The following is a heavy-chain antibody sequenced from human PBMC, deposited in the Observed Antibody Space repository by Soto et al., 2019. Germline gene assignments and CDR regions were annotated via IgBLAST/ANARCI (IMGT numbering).Heavy chain of an antibody. CDR3: TRLISAAQDY. CDR2: IRDRAFSYAT. Sequence: EVLLVESGGGLVQPGGSLKLSCAASGFVFKDSSIHWVRQASGKGLEWVGRIRDRAFSYATAYAASVKGRFTISRDDSTNTAYLQMNSLKTEDTAIYYCTRLISAAQDYWGQGTLATVSS. J-gene: IGHJ4*02. CDR1: GFVFKDSS. V-gene: IGHV3-73*01. D-gene: IGHD3-10*01.